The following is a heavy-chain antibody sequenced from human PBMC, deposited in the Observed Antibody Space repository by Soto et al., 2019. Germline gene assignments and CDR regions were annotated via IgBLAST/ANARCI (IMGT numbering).Heavy chain of an antibody. CDR2: FLASGGNT. J-gene: IGHJ4*02. V-gene: IGHV1-46*01. Sequence: ASVKVSCKASGYGFFSYYIHWGRQAPGQGLEWMGRFLASGGNTDYAQRFRGRVSMTRDTSTTNTVSLELTSRTSDDTAVYYCARGGATIFGVIDSWGQGTRVTVSS. CDR3: ARGGATIFGVIDS. D-gene: IGHD3-3*02. CDR1: GYGFFSYY.